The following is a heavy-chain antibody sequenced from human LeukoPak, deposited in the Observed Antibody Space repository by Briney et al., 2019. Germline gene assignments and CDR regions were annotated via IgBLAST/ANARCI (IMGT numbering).Heavy chain of an antibody. CDR2: IYYSGST. Sequence: PSETLSLTCAVYGGSFSGYYWGWIRQPPGKGLEWIGSIYYSGSTYYNPSLKSRVTISVDTSKNQFSLKLGSVTAADTAVYYCARDHFEEVGATDFDYWGQGTLVTVSS. J-gene: IGHJ4*02. V-gene: IGHV4-34*01. CDR3: ARDHFEEVGATDFDY. CDR1: GGSFSGYY. D-gene: IGHD1-26*01.